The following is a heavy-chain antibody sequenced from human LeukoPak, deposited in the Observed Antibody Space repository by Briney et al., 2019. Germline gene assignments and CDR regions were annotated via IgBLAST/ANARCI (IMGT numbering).Heavy chain of an antibody. D-gene: IGHD4-23*01. V-gene: IGHV3-23*01. Sequence: GGSLRLSCAASGFTFSSYVMSWVRQAPGKGLEWVSAISGSGGSTYYADSVRGRFTIPRDNSRNALYLQLSRLRVDDTAFYYCPKPLLTPGNWGPGTLVTVSS. CDR3: PKPLLTPGN. CDR1: GFTFSSYV. CDR2: ISGSGGST. J-gene: IGHJ4*02.